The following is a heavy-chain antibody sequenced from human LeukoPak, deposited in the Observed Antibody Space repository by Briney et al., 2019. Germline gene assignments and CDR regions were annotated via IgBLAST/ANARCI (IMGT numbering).Heavy chain of an antibody. Sequence: SETLSLTCTVSGGSISSGGYYWSWTRQHPGKGLEWIGYIYYSGSTYYNPSLKSRVTISVDTSKNQFSLKLSSVTAADTAVYYCARGGLRYFDWFGAFDIWGQGTMVTVSS. J-gene: IGHJ3*02. V-gene: IGHV4-31*03. CDR2: IYYSGST. D-gene: IGHD3-9*01. CDR1: GGSISSGGYY. CDR3: ARGGLRYFDWFGAFDI.